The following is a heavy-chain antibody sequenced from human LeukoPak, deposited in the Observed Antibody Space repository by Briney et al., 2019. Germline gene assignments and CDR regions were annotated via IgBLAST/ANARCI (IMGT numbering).Heavy chain of an antibody. J-gene: IGHJ6*02. CDR2: INHSGST. CDR1: GGSFSGYY. CDR3: ARDRHYLGMDV. D-gene: IGHD3-10*01. V-gene: IGHV4-34*01. Sequence: TSETLSLTCAVYGGSFSGYYWSWIRQPPGKGLEWIGEINHSGSTNYNPSLKSRVTISVDTSKNQFSLKLSSVTAADTAVYYCARDRHYLGMDVWGQGTTVTVSS.